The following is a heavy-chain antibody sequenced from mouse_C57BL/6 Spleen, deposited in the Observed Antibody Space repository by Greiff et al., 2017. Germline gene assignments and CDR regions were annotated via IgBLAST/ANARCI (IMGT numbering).Heavy chain of an antibody. V-gene: IGHV1-72*01. CDR3: ARDGYYGSRWYYFDY. J-gene: IGHJ2*01. CDR1: GYTFTSYW. D-gene: IGHD1-1*01. Sequence: QVQLQQPGAELVKPGASVTLSCKASGYTFTSYWMHWVKQRPGRGLEWIGRIDPNRGGTKYNEKFKSKATLTVDKPSSTAYMQLSSLTSEDSAVYYCARDGYYGSRWYYFDYWGQGTTLTVSS. CDR2: IDPNRGGT.